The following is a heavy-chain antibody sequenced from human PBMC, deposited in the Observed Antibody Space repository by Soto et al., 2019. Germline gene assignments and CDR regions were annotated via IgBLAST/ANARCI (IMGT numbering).Heavy chain of an antibody. Sequence: QVQLVQSGAEVKKPGASVKVSCKAAGYTFTGYYMHWARQAPGHGLEWMGWINPNSGGTTYSQKFQGRVTMTTDTSISSAYMEMTRLTSDDTAVYCCARMSTNSAYWGQGTLVTVSS. D-gene: IGHD1-1*01. J-gene: IGHJ4*02. CDR2: INPNSGGT. CDR3: ARMSTNSAY. V-gene: IGHV1-2*02. CDR1: GYTFTGYY.